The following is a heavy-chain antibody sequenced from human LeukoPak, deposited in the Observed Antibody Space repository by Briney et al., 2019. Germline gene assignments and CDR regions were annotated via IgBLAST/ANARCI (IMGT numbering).Heavy chain of an antibody. CDR2: INHSGST. CDR1: GGSFCGYY. D-gene: IGHD5-18*01. J-gene: IGHJ4*02. V-gene: IGHV4-34*01. Sequence: SETLSLTCAVYGGSFCGYYWSWIRQPPGKGLEWIGEINHSGSTNYNPSLKSRVTISVDTSKNQFSLKLSSVTAANTAVYYCARDGYSYGLSRAYYFDYWGQGTLVTVSS. CDR3: ARDGYSYGLSRAYYFDY.